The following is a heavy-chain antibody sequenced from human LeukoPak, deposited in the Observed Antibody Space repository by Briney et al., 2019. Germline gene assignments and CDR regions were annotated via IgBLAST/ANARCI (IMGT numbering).Heavy chain of an antibody. CDR2: MLYDGSNK. CDR1: GFTFSSYG. D-gene: IGHD4-17*01. V-gene: IGHV3-30*19. CDR3: ARGHYGDYGTDAFDI. J-gene: IGHJ3*02. Sequence: PGRSLRLSCAASGFTFSSYGMHWVRQAPGKGLEWVAFMLYDGSNKYYADSVKGRFTISRDNSKNSLYLQMNSLRAEDTAVYYCARGHYGDYGTDAFDIWGQGTMVTVSS.